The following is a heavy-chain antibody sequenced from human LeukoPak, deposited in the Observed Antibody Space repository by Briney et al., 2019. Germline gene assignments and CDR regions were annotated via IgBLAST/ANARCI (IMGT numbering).Heavy chain of an antibody. CDR1: GFTVSSNY. J-gene: IGHJ5*02. Sequence: GGSLRLSCAASGFTVSSNYMSWVRQAPGKGLEWVSVIYSGGSTYYADSVKGRFTISRDNSKNTLYLQMNSLRAEDTAVYYCAKDPHGGRDGYNYWFDPWGQGTLVTVSS. CDR2: IYSGGST. V-gene: IGHV3-53*01. CDR3: AKDPHGGRDGYNYWFDP. D-gene: IGHD5-24*01.